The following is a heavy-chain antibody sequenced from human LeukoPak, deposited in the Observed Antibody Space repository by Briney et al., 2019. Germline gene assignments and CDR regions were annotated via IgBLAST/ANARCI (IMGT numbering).Heavy chain of an antibody. CDR1: GYRFTSYW. CDR3: ARRATGPGGEHYYYYMDV. Sequence: GESLKISCKGSGYRFTSYWIGWVRQMPGKGLDWMGIIYPGDSDTRYSPSFQGQVTISADKSISTAYLQWSSLKASDTAMYYCARRATGPGGEHYYYYMDVWGKGTTVTVSS. J-gene: IGHJ6*03. D-gene: IGHD3-10*01. CDR2: IYPGDSDT. V-gene: IGHV5-51*01.